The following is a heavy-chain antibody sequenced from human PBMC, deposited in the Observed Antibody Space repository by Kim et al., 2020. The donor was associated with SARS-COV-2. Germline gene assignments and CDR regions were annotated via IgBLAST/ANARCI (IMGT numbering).Heavy chain of an antibody. V-gene: IGHV1-46*01. J-gene: IGHJ3*01. D-gene: IGHD2-15*01. Sequence: ASVKVSCKTSGYTFINYYIHWVRQAPGQGFEWMGIINPDGGYTTYAQQFQERLTMTRDTSTNTVYMELGSLRSEDTAVYYRAKVPSSRNAFDFWGHGTMV. CDR2: INPDGGYT. CDR1: GYTFINYY. CDR3: AKVPSSRNAFDF.